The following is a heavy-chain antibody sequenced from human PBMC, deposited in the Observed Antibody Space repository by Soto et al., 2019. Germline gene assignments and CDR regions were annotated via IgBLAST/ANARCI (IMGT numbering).Heavy chain of an antibody. CDR3: TRLSDGWFDP. Sequence: GGSLRLSCAASGFTFSGSAMHWVRQASGKGLEWVGRIRSKTNSYATAYAASVKGRFNISRDDSKNTAYLQMNSLKTEDTAVYYCTRLSDGWFDPWGQGTLVTVSS. CDR1: GFTFSGSA. V-gene: IGHV3-73*01. D-gene: IGHD2-8*01. CDR2: IRSKTNSYAT. J-gene: IGHJ5*02.